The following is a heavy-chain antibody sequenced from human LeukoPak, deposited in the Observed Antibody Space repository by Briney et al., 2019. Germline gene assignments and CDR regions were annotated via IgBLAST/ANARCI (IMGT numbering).Heavy chain of an antibody. D-gene: IGHD3-22*01. V-gene: IGHV1-18*01. J-gene: IGHJ5*02. CDR3: ARCDYYDSPWFDP. Sequence: VASVKVSCKASGGTFSSYAISWVRQAPGQGLEWMGWISAYNGNTNYAQKLQGRVTMTTDTSTSTAYMELRSLRSDDTAVYYCARCDYYDSPWFDPWGQGTLVTVSS. CDR2: ISAYNGNT. CDR1: GGTFSSYA.